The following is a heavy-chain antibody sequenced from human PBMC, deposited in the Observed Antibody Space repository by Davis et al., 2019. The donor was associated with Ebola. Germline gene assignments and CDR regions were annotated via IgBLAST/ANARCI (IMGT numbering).Heavy chain of an antibody. D-gene: IGHD3-3*01. J-gene: IGHJ5*02. CDR3: ARGWGDYDFWSGGNWFDP. CDR2: ISAYNGNT. Sequence: ASVKVSCKASGYTFTSYGISWVRKAPGQGLEWMGWISAYNGNTNYAQKLQGRVTMTTDTSTSTAYMELRSLRSDDTAVYYCARGWGDYDFWSGGNWFDPWGQGTLVTVSS. CDR1: GYTFTSYG. V-gene: IGHV1-18*04.